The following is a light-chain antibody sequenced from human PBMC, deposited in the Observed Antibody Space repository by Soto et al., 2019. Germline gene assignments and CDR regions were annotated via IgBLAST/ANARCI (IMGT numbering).Light chain of an antibody. CDR2: NAA. CDR3: QQYYKWPPFT. V-gene: IGKV3-15*01. J-gene: IGKJ3*01. CDR1: QRIDTS. Sequence: EIVMTQSPATLSVSPGERATLSCRTSQRIDTSLAWYQQRPGKAPMLLLYNAATRATGIPARFSGRGFGPEFTLTISSLQSEDFAIYYCQQYYKWPPFTFGPGTKVDI.